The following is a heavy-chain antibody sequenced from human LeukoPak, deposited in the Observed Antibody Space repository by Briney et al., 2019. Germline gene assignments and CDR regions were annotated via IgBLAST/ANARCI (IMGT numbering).Heavy chain of an antibody. Sequence: GGSLRLSCAASGFTFGSYAMSWVRQAPGKGLEWVSAISGSGGSTYYADSVKGRFTISRDNSKNTLYLQMNSLRAEDTAVYYCAKDGEMTLYCFDYWGQGTLVTVSS. J-gene: IGHJ4*02. CDR2: ISGSGGST. D-gene: IGHD5-24*01. CDR1: GFTFGSYA. V-gene: IGHV3-23*01. CDR3: AKDGEMTLYCFDY.